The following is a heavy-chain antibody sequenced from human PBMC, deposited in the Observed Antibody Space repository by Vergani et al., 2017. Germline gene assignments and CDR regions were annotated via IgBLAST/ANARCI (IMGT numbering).Heavy chain of an antibody. Sequence: EVQLVESGGGLVQPGRSLRLSCTASGFTFGDYAMSWVRQAPGKGLEWVGFIRSKAYGGTTEYAASVKGRFTISRDDSKSIAYLQMNSLKTEDTAVYYCASGSYHLVGYWGQGTLVTVSS. CDR2: IRSKAYGGTT. CDR3: ASGSYHLVGY. J-gene: IGHJ4*02. D-gene: IGHD1-26*01. V-gene: IGHV3-49*04. CDR1: GFTFGDYA.